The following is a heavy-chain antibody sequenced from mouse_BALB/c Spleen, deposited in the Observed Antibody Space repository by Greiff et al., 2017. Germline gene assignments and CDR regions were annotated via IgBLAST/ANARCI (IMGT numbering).Heavy chain of an antibody. D-gene: IGHD1-3*01. Sequence: EVQLVESGGGLVQPKGSLKLSCAASGFTFNTYAMNWVRQAPGKGLEWVARIRSKSNNYATYYADSVKDRFTISRDDSQSMLYLQMNNLKTEDTALNNGVGGNNTHGYLVVWGAGTTVTASS. CDR1: GFTFNTYA. CDR3: VGGNNTHGYLVV. CDR2: IRSKSNNYAT. V-gene: IGHV10-1*02. J-gene: IGHJ1*01.